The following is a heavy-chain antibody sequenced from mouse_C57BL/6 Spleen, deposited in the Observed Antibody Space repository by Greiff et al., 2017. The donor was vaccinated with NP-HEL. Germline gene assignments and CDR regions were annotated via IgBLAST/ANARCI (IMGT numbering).Heavy chain of an antibody. CDR1: GFTFSDYG. J-gene: IGHJ1*03. CDR2: ISSGSSTI. V-gene: IGHV5-17*01. Sequence: EVKLQESGGGLVKPGGSLKLSCAASGFTFSDYGMHWVRQAPEKGLEWVAYISSGSSTIYYADTVKGRFTISRDNAKNTLFLQMTSLRSEDTAMYYCARPGSSTMSTRYFDVWGTGTTVTVSS. CDR3: ARPGSSTMSTRYFDV. D-gene: IGHD2-4*01.